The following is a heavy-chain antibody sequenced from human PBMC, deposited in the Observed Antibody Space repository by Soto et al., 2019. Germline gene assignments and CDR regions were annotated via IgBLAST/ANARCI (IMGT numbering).Heavy chain of an antibody. J-gene: IGHJ6*03. CDR2: ISWNSGSI. D-gene: IGHD6-19*01. Sequence: GGSLILSCAASGFTFDDYAMHWVRQAPGKGLEWVSGISWNSGSIGYADSVKGRFTISRDNAKNSLYLQMNSLRAEDTALYYCAKDWDSSGLYYYYYMDVWGKGTTVTVSS. V-gene: IGHV3-9*01. CDR3: AKDWDSSGLYYYYYMDV. CDR1: GFTFDDYA.